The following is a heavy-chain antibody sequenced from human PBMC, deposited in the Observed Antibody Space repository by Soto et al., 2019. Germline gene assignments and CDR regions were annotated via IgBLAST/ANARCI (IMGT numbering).Heavy chain of an antibody. Sequence: GXSXKVSLKGSGGAXISYASRWVRQAPGQGLEWMGGIIPIFCTENYAQKFQGRITITADESTSTAYMELSSLRYEDKAVYYCARAGSFVDTAMVTTVDYWGQGPLVTVSS. V-gene: IGHV1-69*13. CDR3: ARAGSFVDTAMVTTVDY. J-gene: IGHJ4*02. D-gene: IGHD5-18*01. CDR2: IIPIFCTE. CDR1: GGAXISYA.